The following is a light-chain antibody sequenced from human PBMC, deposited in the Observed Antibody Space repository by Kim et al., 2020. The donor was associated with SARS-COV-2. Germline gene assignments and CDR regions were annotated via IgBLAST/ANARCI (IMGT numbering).Light chain of an antibody. CDR1: RGHSNYI. Sequence: QPVLTQASSASASLGSSVKLTCTLSRGHSNYIIAWHQQQPGKAPRYLMKLEGSGRYNKGSGVPDRFSGSSSGADRYLTISNLQSEDEADYYCETWDSNTRVSGGGTRVFGGGTQLTFL. V-gene: IGLV4-60*03. CDR3: ETWDSNTRVSGGGTRV. CDR2: LEGSGRY. J-gene: IGLJ3*02.